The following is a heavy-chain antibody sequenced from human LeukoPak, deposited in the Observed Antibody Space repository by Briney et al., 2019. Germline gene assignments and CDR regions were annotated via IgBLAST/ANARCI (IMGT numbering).Heavy chain of an antibody. CDR2: IKADGDKK. CDR3: ARAKDFDY. J-gene: IGHJ4*02. Sequence: PGGSLRLSCVGSGFTFSNHQMNWVRQAPGKGLEWVAKIKADGDKKNYVDSVKGRFTISRDNTKNSLFLQMNSLRVEDTAVYYCARAKDFDYWGQGTLVTVSS. V-gene: IGHV3-7*02. CDR1: GFTFSNHQ.